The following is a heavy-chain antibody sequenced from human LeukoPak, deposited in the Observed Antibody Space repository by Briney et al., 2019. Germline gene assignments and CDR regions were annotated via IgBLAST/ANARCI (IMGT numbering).Heavy chain of an antibody. D-gene: IGHD2-2*01. CDR1: GGSLSNYY. CDR3: ARLSADSSSSRGFDY. V-gene: IGHV4-59*12. CDR2: MYYTGDT. J-gene: IGHJ4*02. Sequence: SETLSLTCTVSGGSLSNYYWSWIRQPPGKALEWIGYMYYTGDTNYNPSLKSRVTIPVDTSKNQFSLKLSSVTAADTAVYYCARLSADSSSSRGFDYWGQGTLVTVSS.